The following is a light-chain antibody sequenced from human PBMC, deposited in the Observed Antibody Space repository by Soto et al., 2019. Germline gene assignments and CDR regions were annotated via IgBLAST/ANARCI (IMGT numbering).Light chain of an antibody. CDR1: SGHSSYA. CDR2: LNSDGSH. J-gene: IGLJ2*01. V-gene: IGLV4-69*01. Sequence: QSVLTQSPSASASLGASVKLTCTLSSGHSSYAIAWHQQQPEKGPRYLMKLNSDGSHSKGDGIPDRFSGSSSGAERYLTISSLQSEDEADYYCQTWGTEGVVFGGGNKVTVL. CDR3: QTWGTEGVV.